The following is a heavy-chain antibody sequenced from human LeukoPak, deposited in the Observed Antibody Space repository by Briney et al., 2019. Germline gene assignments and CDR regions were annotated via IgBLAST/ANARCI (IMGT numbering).Heavy chain of an antibody. J-gene: IGHJ5*01. Sequence: SETLSLTCTVSGGSISSYYWSWIRQPPGKGLEWIGYIYYGSTNYNPSLKSRVTISVDTSKNQFSLKLSSVTAADTAVYYCARLGRFGELSGWFDSWGQGTLVTVSS. D-gene: IGHD3-10*01. CDR1: GGSISSYY. CDR2: IYYGST. CDR3: ARLGRFGELSGWFDS. V-gene: IGHV4-59*08.